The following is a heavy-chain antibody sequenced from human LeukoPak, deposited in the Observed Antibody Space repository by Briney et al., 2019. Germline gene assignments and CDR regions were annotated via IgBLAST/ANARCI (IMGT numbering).Heavy chain of an antibody. Sequence: SETLSLTCTVSGVSISGSYYWGWIRQTPGKGLEWIGSISHTGSTYHNPSLSSRITISINTSEKQFSLKLKSVTAADTAVYYCAREDPYCSSTSCQNWYFDLWGRGTLVTVSS. D-gene: IGHD2-2*01. J-gene: IGHJ2*01. CDR3: AREDPYCSSTSCQNWYFDL. CDR1: GVSISGSYY. V-gene: IGHV4-38-2*02. CDR2: ISHTGST.